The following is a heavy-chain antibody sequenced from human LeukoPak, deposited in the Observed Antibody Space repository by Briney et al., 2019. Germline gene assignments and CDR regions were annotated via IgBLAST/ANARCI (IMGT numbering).Heavy chain of an antibody. D-gene: IGHD3-22*01. V-gene: IGHV4-34*01. J-gene: IGHJ3*02. CDR3: ARGRVTMTSLLRGPAFDI. Sequence: SETLSLTCAVYGGSFSGYYWSWIRQPPGKGLEWIGEINHSGSTNYNLSLKSRVTISVDTSKNQFSLELSSVTAADTAVYYCARGRVTMTSLLRGPAFDIWGQGTMVTVSS. CDR1: GGSFSGYY. CDR2: INHSGST.